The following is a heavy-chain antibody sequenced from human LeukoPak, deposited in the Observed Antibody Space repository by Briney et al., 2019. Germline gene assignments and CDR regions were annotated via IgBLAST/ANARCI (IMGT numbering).Heavy chain of an antibody. CDR3: GGVSDQEFDY. CDR1: AFTVSSNY. V-gene: IGHV3-66*01. Sequence: GGSLRLSCAASAFTVSSNYMSWVRQAPGKGLEWVSVIYSGGSTYYADSVKGRFTISRDNSKNTLYLQMNSLRAEDTAVYYCGGVSDQEFDYWGQGTLVTVSS. CDR2: IYSGGST. D-gene: IGHD2-21*02. J-gene: IGHJ4*02.